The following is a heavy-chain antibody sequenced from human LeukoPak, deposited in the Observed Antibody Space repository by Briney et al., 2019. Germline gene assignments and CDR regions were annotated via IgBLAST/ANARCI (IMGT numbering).Heavy chain of an antibody. CDR3: ARGLMMAVAGRGEFHY. CDR2: IFYTGST. Sequence: SETLSLTCTVSGGSISSYYWTWIRQPPGKGLEWIGYIFYTGSTNYNPSLKSRVTISVDTSKNQFSLKLSSVTAADTAVYYCARGLMMAVAGRGEFHYWGQGTLVTVSS. J-gene: IGHJ4*02. V-gene: IGHV4-59*01. CDR1: GGSISSYY. D-gene: IGHD6-13*01.